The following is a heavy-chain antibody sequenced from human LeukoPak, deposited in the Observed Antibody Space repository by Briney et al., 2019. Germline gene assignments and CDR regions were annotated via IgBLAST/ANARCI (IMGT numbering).Heavy chain of an antibody. CDR3: ATKSYSGSYRTDF. J-gene: IGHJ4*02. CDR1: GFTFSSYA. CDR2: ISGSGGTT. D-gene: IGHD1-26*01. Sequence: GGSLRLSCAASGFTFSSYAMSWVRQALGKGLEWVSAISGSGGTTYYADSVKGRFTISRDNSKNTLYLQMNSLRAEDTAVYYCATKSYSGSYRTDFWGQGTLVTVSS. V-gene: IGHV3-23*01.